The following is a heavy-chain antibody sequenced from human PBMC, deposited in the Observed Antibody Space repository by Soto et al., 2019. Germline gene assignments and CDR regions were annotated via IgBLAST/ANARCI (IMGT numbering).Heavy chain of an antibody. D-gene: IGHD6-19*01. CDR2: IYYSGST. Sequence: LSLTCTVSGGSISSGGYYWSWIRQHPGKGLEWIGYIYYSGSTYYNPSLKSRVTISVDTSKNQFSLKLSSVTAADTAVYYCARVSSGWSLPFDYWGQGTLVTVSS. J-gene: IGHJ4*02. CDR1: GGSISSGGYY. V-gene: IGHV4-31*03. CDR3: ARVSSGWSLPFDY.